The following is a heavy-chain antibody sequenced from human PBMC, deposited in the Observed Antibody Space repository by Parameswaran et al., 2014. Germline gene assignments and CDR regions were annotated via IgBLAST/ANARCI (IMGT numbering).Heavy chain of an antibody. CDR3: YSEYQLLWDV. D-gene: IGHD2-2*01. Sequence: GGSLRLSCAASGFTFSSYGMHWVRQAPGKGLEWVAVISYDGSNKYYADSVKGRFTISRDNSKNTLYLQMNSLRAEDTAVYYCYSEYQLLWDVWGQGTTVTVSS. CDR2: ISYDGSNK. J-gene: IGHJ6*02. V-gene: IGHV3-30*03. CDR1: GFTFSSYG.